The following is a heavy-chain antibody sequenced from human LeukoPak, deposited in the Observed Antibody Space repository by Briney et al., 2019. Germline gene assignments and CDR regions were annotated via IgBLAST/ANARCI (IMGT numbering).Heavy chain of an antibody. V-gene: IGHV6-1*01. CDR3: ARDSIVVVVAATRRYYYYGMDV. J-gene: IGHJ6*02. Sequence: SQTLSLTCAISGDSVSSNSAAWNWIRQSPSRGLEWLGRTYYRSKWYNYYAVSVKSRITINPDTSKNQFSLQLNSVTPEDTAVYYCARDSIVVVVAATRRYYYYGMDVWGQGTTVTVSS. CDR2: TYYRSKWYN. CDR1: GDSVSSNSAA. D-gene: IGHD2-15*01.